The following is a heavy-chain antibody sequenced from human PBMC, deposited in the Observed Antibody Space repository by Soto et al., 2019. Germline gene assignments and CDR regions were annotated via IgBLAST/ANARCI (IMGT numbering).Heavy chain of an antibody. D-gene: IGHD3-3*01. J-gene: IGHJ6*02. CDR1: GGSISSSNW. CDR3: ASAEWAYYDFWSGYYSVLDV. Sequence: QVQLQESGPGLVKPSGTLSLTCAVSGGSISSSNWWSWVRQPPGKGLEWIGEIYHSGSTNYNPSHKSRVTISVDKSKNQFSLKLSSVTAADTAVYYCASAEWAYYDFWSGYYSVLDVWSQGTTVTVSS. V-gene: IGHV4-4*02. CDR2: IYHSGST.